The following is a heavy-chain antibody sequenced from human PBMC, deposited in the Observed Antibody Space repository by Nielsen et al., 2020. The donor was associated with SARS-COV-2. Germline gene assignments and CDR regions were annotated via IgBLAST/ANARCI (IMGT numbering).Heavy chain of an antibody. J-gene: IGHJ3*02. V-gene: IGHV3-33*01. D-gene: IGHD6-6*01. CDR3: ARDASSIAARMPLGI. CDR2: IWYDGSNK. CDR1: GFTFSSYG. Sequence: GESLKISCAASGFTFSSYGMHWVRQAPGKGLEWVAVIWYDGSNKYYADSVKGRFTISRDNSKNTLYLQMNSLRAEDTAVYYCARDASSIAARMPLGIWGQGTMVTVSS.